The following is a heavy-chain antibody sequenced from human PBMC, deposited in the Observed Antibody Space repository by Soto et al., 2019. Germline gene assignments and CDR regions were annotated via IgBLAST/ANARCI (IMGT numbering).Heavy chain of an antibody. CDR3: ARGINEGVDY. CDR1: GYTFTNLD. D-gene: IGHD1-26*01. CDR2: MTPRNGNT. J-gene: IGHJ4*02. Sequence: QVQLVQSGAEVKESGASVKVSCKASGYTFTNLDINWVRQTTGQGLEWMGWMTPRNGNTDYAQKFQGRVTMTRDTSISTAYMELRSLTSEDTGVYYCARGINEGVDYWGQGTLVTVSS. V-gene: IGHV1-8*01.